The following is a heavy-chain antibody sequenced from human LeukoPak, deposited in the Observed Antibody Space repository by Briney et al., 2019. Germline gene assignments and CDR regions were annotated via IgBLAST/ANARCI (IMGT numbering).Heavy chain of an antibody. Sequence: SVKVSCKASGGTFSSYTISWVRQAPGQGLEWMGRIIPILGIANYAQKFQGRVTITADKSTSTAYMELSSLRSEDTAVYYCASEDTVMSTGFDYWGQGTLVTVSS. V-gene: IGHV1-69*02. J-gene: IGHJ4*02. CDR3: ASEDTVMSTGFDY. D-gene: IGHD5-18*01. CDR2: IIPILGIA. CDR1: GGTFSSYT.